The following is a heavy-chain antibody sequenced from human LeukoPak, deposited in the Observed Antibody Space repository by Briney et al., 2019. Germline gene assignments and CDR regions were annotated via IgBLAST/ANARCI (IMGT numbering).Heavy chain of an antibody. Sequence: GGSLRLSCAASGFTFSSYPMSWVRQAPGKGLEWVSVISGSGGSTYYADSVKGRFTISRDNSKNTFYLQMNSLRAEDTAVYYCAVSSAWGGVDYWGQGALVTVSS. D-gene: IGHD6-19*01. V-gene: IGHV3-23*01. CDR2: ISGSGGST. CDR3: AVSSAWGGVDY. J-gene: IGHJ4*02. CDR1: GFTFSSYP.